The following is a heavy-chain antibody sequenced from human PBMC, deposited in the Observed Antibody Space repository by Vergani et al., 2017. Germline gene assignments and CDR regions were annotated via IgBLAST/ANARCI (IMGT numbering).Heavy chain of an antibody. CDR2: ISGSGGST. CDR1: GFTFSSYA. V-gene: IGHV3-23*01. J-gene: IGHJ1*01. D-gene: IGHD2-2*01. CDR3: AKVKGYCSSTSCYIEYFQH. Sequence: EVQLLESGGGLVQPGGSLRLSCAASGFTFSSYAMSWVRQAPGKGLEWVSAISGSGGSTYYADSVKGRFTISRENSKNTLYLQMNSLRAEDTAVYYCAKVKGYCSSTSCYIEYFQHWGQGTLVTVSS.